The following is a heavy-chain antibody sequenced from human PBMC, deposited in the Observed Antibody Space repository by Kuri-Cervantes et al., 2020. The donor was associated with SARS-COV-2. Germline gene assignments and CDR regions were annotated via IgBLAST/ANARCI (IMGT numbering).Heavy chain of an antibody. V-gene: IGHV3-21*01. Sequence: GESLKISCAASGFTFSSYSMNWVRQAPGKGLEWVSSISSSSSYIYYADSVKGRFAISRDNAKNSLYLQMNSLRAEDTAVYYCARDTRLAARPVADYYGMDVWGQGTMVTVSS. J-gene: IGHJ6*02. CDR2: ISSSSSYI. CDR3: ARDTRLAARPVADYYGMDV. CDR1: GFTFSSYS. D-gene: IGHD6-6*01.